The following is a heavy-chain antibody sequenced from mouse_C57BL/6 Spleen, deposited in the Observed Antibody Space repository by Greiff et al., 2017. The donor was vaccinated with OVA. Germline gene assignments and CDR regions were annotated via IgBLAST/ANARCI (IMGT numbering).Heavy chain of an antibody. Sequence: QVQLQESGPELVKPGASVQLSCQASGYTFTSYDINWVKQRPGQGLEWIGWIYPRDGSTKYNEKFKGKATLTVDTSSSTAYMELHSLTSEDSAVYFCARRDYYGSSLYWYFDVWGTGTTVTVSS. CDR1: GYTFTSYD. CDR2: IYPRDGST. V-gene: IGHV1-85*01. CDR3: ARRDYYGSSLYWYFDV. D-gene: IGHD1-1*01. J-gene: IGHJ1*03.